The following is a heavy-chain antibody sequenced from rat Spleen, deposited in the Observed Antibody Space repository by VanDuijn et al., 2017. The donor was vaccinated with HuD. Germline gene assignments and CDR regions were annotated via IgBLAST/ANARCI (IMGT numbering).Heavy chain of an antibody. CDR1: GFSLTSYN. V-gene: IGHV2-45*01. D-gene: IGHD1-1*01. CDR3: AREGTVSRYFDF. Sequence: QVQLKESGPGLVQPSETLSLTCPVSGFSLTSYNVHWVRQPPGKGLEWMGIMWSGGSTDYNSALKSRLSISRDTSKNQVFLKMNSLQSEDTTTYYCAREGTVSRYFDFWGPGTMVTVSS. CDR2: MWSGGST. J-gene: IGHJ1*01.